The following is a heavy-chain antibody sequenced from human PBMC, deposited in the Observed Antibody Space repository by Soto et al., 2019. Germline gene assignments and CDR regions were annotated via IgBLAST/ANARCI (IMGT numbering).Heavy chain of an antibody. J-gene: IGHJ4*02. CDR3: ARVGRYCSSTSCHDY. D-gene: IGHD2-2*01. CDR1: GYTFTSYG. V-gene: IGHV1-18*01. Sequence: ASVKVSCKASGYTFTSYGISWVRQAPGQGLEWMGWISAYNGNTNYAQKLQGRVTMTTDTSTSTAYMELRSLRSDDTAVYYCARVGRYCSSTSCHDYWGQGTLVTVSS. CDR2: ISAYNGNT.